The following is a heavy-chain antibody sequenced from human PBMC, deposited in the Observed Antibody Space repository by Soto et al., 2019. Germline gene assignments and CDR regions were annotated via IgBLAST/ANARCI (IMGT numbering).Heavy chain of an antibody. CDR1: GGSVSNKTYY. CDR2: VYYSGTT. D-gene: IGHD4-17*01. J-gene: IGHJ4*02. CDR3: ARTTAVPNTLRSRYFFDY. Sequence: SETLSLTCSVSGGSVSNKTYYWSWIRQPPGKRLEWIGYVYYSGTTNYNHSLKSRVTISVDLSKNQFSLRLSSVTTADTALYYCARTTAVPNTLRSRYFFDYWGQGTLVTVSS. V-gene: IGHV4-61*01.